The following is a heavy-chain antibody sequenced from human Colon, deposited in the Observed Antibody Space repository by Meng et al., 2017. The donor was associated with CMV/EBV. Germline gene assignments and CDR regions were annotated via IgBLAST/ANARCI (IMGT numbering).Heavy chain of an antibody. V-gene: IGHV4-61*01. CDR2: ISYSGGS. CDR1: GGSVSSGPYY. Sequence: SETLSLTCTVSGGSVSSGPYYWSWIRQPPGKGLEWIAFISYSGGSNYNPSLKSRVTISADTSKNQISLKLSSVTAADTAMDYCVRTWDYWGQGTLVTVSS. CDR3: VRTWDY. J-gene: IGHJ4*02.